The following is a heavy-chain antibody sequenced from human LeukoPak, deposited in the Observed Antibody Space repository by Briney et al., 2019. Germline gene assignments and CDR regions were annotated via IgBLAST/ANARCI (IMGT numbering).Heavy chain of an antibody. Sequence: TGGSLRLSCAASGFTFSSYGMHWVRQAPGKGLERVAFIRYDGSNKYYADSVKGRFTISRDNSKNTLYLQMNSLRAEDTAVYYCAKVELSSGWAGGNYWGQGTLVTVSS. CDR1: GFTFSSYG. CDR3: AKVELSSGWAGGNY. J-gene: IGHJ4*02. CDR2: IRYDGSNK. D-gene: IGHD6-19*01. V-gene: IGHV3-30*02.